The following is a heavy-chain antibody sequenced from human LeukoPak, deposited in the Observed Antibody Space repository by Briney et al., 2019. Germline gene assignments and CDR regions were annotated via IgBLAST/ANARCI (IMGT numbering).Heavy chain of an antibody. CDR3: ASTQSIGYYGSGSYYNDY. Sequence: ASVKVSCKASGYTFTGYYMHWVRQAPGQGLEWMGRINPNSGGTNYAQKFQGRVTMTRDTSISTAYMELSSLRSEDTAVYYCASTQSIGYYGSGSYYNDYWGQGTLVTVSS. CDR2: INPNSGGT. D-gene: IGHD3-10*01. J-gene: IGHJ4*02. V-gene: IGHV1-2*06. CDR1: GYTFTGYY.